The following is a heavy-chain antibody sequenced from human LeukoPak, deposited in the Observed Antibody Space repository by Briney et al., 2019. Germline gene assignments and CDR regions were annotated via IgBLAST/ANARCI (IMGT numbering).Heavy chain of an antibody. CDR1: GFTFSSSA. CDR2: ISGSGSGGST. D-gene: IGHD5-24*01. Sequence: GGSLRLSCAASGFTFSSSAMSWVRQAPGKGLEWVSSISGSGSGGSTYYADSVKGRFTISRDNSKNTLYLQMNSLIAEDTAVYYCAKSGYNRFDYWGQGTRVTVPS. V-gene: IGHV3-23*01. J-gene: IGHJ4*02. CDR3: AKSGYNRFDY.